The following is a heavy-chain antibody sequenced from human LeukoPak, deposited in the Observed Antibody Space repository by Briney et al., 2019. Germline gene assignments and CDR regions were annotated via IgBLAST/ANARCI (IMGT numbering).Heavy chain of an antibody. J-gene: IGHJ6*02. CDR2: IKQDGSEK. Sequence: PGGSLRLSCAASGFTFSSYWMSWVRQAPGKGLEWVANIKQDGSEKYYVDSVKGRFTISRDNAKNSLYLQMNSLRAEDTAVYYCAREPRYGSGSYPKYGMDVWGQGTMVTVSS. CDR1: GFTFSSYW. V-gene: IGHV3-7*01. D-gene: IGHD3-10*01. CDR3: AREPRYGSGSYPKYGMDV.